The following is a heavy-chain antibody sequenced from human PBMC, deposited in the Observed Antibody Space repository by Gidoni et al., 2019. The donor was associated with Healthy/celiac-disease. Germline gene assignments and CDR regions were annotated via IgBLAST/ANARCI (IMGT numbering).Heavy chain of an antibody. D-gene: IGHD6-19*01. Sequence: QVQLQQWGAGLWKPSETMSLTCAVYGGSFSGYYWSWIRQPPGKGLEWIGEINHSGSTNYNPSLKSRVTISVDTSKNQFSLKLSSVTAADTAVYYCARGGIAVAGLDYWGQGTLVTVSS. J-gene: IGHJ4*02. CDR1: GGSFSGYY. CDR2: INHSGST. CDR3: ARGGIAVAGLDY. V-gene: IGHV4-34*01.